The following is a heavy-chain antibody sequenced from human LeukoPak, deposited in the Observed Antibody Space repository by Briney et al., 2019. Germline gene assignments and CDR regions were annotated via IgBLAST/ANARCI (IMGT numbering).Heavy chain of an antibody. CDR1: GFTFSSYS. Sequence: GGSLRLSCAASGFTFSSYSMNWVCQAPGKGLEGVSSISSSSSYIYYADSVKGRFTISRDNAKDSLYLQMNSLRAEDTAVYYCARDRGVGIGAFDIWGQGTMVTVSS. J-gene: IGHJ3*02. V-gene: IGHV3-21*01. D-gene: IGHD6-13*01. CDR2: ISSSSSYI. CDR3: ARDRGVGIGAFDI.